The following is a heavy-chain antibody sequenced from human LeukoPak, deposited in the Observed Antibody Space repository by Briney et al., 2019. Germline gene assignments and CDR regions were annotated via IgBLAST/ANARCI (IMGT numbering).Heavy chain of an antibody. CDR2: IFYDGSIQ. J-gene: IGHJ4*02. Sequence: GGSLRLSCAASGFTFSNYAMHWVRQAPGKGLEWVAVIFYDGSIQYYADSVRGRFTISRDNSKNTLYLQMNSLRGEDTAVYYCAKDSHPWVTTPFDYWGQGTLVTVSS. V-gene: IGHV3-30*04. CDR1: GFTFSNYA. CDR3: AKDSHPWVTTPFDY. D-gene: IGHD4-11*01.